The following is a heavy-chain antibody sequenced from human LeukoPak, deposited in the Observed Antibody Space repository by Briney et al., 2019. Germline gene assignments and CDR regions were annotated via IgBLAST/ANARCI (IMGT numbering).Heavy chain of an antibody. V-gene: IGHV3-48*04. CDR1: GFTFSRYS. CDR3: ARRSSGWPNTDY. CDR2: ISSSSSTI. D-gene: IGHD6-19*01. Sequence: GGSLRLSCAASGFTFSRYSMNWVRQAPGKGLEWVSYISSSSSTIHYADSVKGRFTISRDNAKNSLYLQMNSLRAEDTAVYYCARRSSGWPNTDYWGQGTLVTVSS. J-gene: IGHJ4*02.